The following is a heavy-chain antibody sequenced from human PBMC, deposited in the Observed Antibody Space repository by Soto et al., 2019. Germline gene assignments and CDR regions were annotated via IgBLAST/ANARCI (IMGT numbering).Heavy chain of an antibody. V-gene: IGHV6-1*01. CDR2: TYYRSKWYN. CDR3: ARGVIVVVPAATRMNYYYYMDV. D-gene: IGHD2-2*01. J-gene: IGHJ6*03. Sequence: SQTRSLTCAISGGGGSSNSAAWNWIRQSPSRGLEWLGRTYYRSKWYNDYAVSVKSRITINPDTSKNQFSLQLNSVTPEDTAVYYCARGVIVVVPAATRMNYYYYMDVWGKGTTVTVSS. CDR1: GGGGSSNSAA.